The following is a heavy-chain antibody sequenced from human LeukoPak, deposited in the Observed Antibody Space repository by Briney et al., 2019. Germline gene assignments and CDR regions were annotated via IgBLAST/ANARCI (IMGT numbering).Heavy chain of an antibody. CDR2: IRYDGTDD. V-gene: IGHV3-30*02. Sequence: PGGSLRLSCAASGFTFSSYGVHWVRQAPGKGLEWVAIIRYDGTDDYYADSVKGRFTISRDNSKNTLYLQMDSLRAEDTAVYYCARDWKTNSFDYWGQGTLVTVSS. D-gene: IGHD1-1*01. CDR3: ARDWKTNSFDY. J-gene: IGHJ4*02. CDR1: GFTFSSYG.